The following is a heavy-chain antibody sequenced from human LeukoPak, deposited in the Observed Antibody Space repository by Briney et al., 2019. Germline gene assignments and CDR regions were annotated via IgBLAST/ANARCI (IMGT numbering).Heavy chain of an antibody. CDR3: ARASDPWLQLT. D-gene: IGHD5-24*01. CDR1: GFTFSNYW. J-gene: IGHJ5*02. CDR2: IKQDGSEK. V-gene: IGHV3-7*05. Sequence: GGSLRLSCAASGFTFSNYWMIWVRQAREKGLEWVGNIKQDGSEKRYADSVRGRFSISRDNAQTSLYLQMNSLRAEDTAVYYCARASDPWLQLTWGQGTLVTVSS.